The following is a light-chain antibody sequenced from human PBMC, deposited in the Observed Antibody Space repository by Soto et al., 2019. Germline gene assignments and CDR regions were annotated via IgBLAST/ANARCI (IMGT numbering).Light chain of an antibody. V-gene: IGLV2-14*01. J-gene: IGLJ2*01. CDR3: SSYTRTSTLVV. CDR2: DVT. CDR1: SSDIGGYDY. Sequence: QSVLTQPASVSGSPGQSITISCTGTSSDIGGYDYVSWYQQYPGKVPKFMIYDVTNRASGLPSRFSASKSGDTASLTISGLQAEDEADYYCSSYTRTSTLVVFGGGTKLTVL.